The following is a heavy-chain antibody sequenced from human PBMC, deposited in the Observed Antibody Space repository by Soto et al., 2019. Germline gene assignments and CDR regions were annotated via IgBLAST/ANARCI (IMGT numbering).Heavy chain of an antibody. CDR2: ITSDSSTI. D-gene: IGHD2-8*01. CDR1: GFAFSTYS. CDR3: ARVGRGVYGMDV. J-gene: IGHJ6*02. Sequence: PGGSLRLSCAASGFAFSTYSINWVRQAPGKGLEWFSYITSDSSTISYADSVKGRFTVSRDNAKNSLYLQINSLRDEDTAVYYCARVGRGVYGMDVWGQGTSVTVSS. V-gene: IGHV3-48*02.